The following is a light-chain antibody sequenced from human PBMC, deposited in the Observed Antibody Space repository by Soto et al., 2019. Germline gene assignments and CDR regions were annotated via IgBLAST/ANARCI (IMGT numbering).Light chain of an antibody. CDR1: QSVSSSY. CDR2: DAS. J-gene: IGKJ5*01. V-gene: IGKV3-11*01. CDR3: QQRSNWPPWVT. Sequence: EIVMTQSPATLSLSPGERATLSCRASQSVSSSYLSWYQQKPGQAPRLLIHDASTRATGIPARFSGSGSGTDFTLTISSLEPEDFAVYYCQQRSNWPPWVTFGQGTRLEIK.